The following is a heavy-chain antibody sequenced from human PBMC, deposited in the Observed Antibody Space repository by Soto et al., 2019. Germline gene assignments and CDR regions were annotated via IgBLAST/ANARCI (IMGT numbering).Heavy chain of an antibody. J-gene: IGHJ4*02. CDR2: ISYDGSNK. D-gene: IGHD2-2*01. Sequence: GSLRLSCAASGFTFSSYGMHWVRQAPGKGLEWVAVISYDGSNKYYADSVKGRFTISRDNSKNTLYLQMNSLRAEDTAVYYCAKDLFIVVVPAANGIFDYWGQGTLVTVSS. CDR3: AKDLFIVVVPAANGIFDY. V-gene: IGHV3-30*18. CDR1: GFTFSSYG.